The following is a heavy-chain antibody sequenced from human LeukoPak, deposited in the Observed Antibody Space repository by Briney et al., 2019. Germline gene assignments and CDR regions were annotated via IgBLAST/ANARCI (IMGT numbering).Heavy chain of an antibody. D-gene: IGHD4-17*01. CDR2: IYSGGST. CDR1: GFTVSSNY. J-gene: IGHJ4*02. Sequence: GGSLRLSCAASGFTVSSNYMSWVCQAPGKGLEWVSVIYSGGSTYYADSVKGRFTISRDNSKNTLYLQMNSLRAEDTAVYYCTKFDYAAFEYWGQGTLVTVSS. CDR3: TKFDYAAFEY. V-gene: IGHV3-53*01.